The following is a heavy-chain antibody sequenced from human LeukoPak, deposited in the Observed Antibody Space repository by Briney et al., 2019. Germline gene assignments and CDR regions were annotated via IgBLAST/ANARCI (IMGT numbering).Heavy chain of an antibody. CDR3: ARNRGYDWARVADY. V-gene: IGHV3-21*01. CDR1: GFTFSSYS. Sequence: PGGSLRLSCAASGFTFSSYSMNWVRQAPGKGLEWVSSISSSSSYIYYADSVKGRFTISRDNAKNSLYLQMNSLRAEDTAVYYCARNRGYDWARVADYWGQGTLVTVSS. D-gene: IGHD5-12*01. J-gene: IGHJ4*02. CDR2: ISSSSSYI.